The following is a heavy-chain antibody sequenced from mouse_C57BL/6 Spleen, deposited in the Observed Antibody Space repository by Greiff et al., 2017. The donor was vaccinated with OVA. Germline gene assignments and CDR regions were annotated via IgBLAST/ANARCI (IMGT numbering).Heavy chain of an antibody. CDR1: GYTFTSYW. D-gene: IGHD2-4*01. CDR2: IYPGSGST. J-gene: IGHJ3*01. CDR3: ARKLYYDYDPFAY. Sequence: QVQLQQPGAELVKPGASVTMSCKASGYTFTSYWITWVKQRPGQGLEWIGDIYPGSGSTNYNEKFKSKATLTVDTSSSTAYMQLSSLTSEDSAFYYCARKLYYDYDPFAYWGQGTLVTVSA. V-gene: IGHV1-55*01.